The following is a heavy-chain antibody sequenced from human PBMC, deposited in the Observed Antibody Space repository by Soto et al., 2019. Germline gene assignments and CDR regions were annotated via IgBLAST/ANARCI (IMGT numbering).Heavy chain of an antibody. Sequence: QVQLVQSGAEVKKPGSSVKVSRKASGGTFKNYAIRWVRQAPGQGLEWMGGIIPIFDTPDYAQKFQGRVTITADKSRTIVYMELSSLRSEDTAVYYCARGPPRRDGYNTNWGQGTLVTVSS. CDR2: IIPIFDTP. CDR1: GGTFKNYA. CDR3: ARGPPRRDGYNTN. J-gene: IGHJ4*02. D-gene: IGHD2-8*01. V-gene: IGHV1-69*06.